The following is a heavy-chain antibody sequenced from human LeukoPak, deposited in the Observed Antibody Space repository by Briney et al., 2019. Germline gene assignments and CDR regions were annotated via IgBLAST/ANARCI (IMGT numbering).Heavy chain of an antibody. CDR2: MNQDGSRK. Sequence: PGGSLRLSCVASGFTFSSSWMSWVRQGPGKWPEWVANMNQDGSRKYYVDSVKGRFTISRDNAKNSLFLQMNGLRDEDTAVYYCTRDSQGSGTYSTDHWGQGTLVTVSS. D-gene: IGHD3-10*01. CDR1: GFTFSSSW. V-gene: IGHV3-7*01. J-gene: IGHJ4*02. CDR3: TRDSQGSGTYSTDH.